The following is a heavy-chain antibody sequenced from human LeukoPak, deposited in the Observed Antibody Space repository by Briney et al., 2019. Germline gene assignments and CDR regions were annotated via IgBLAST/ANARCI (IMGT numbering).Heavy chain of an antibody. CDR3: AQDSRGVEQWLVPRNDY. D-gene: IGHD6-19*01. CDR2: INPSGGST. CDR1: GYTFTSYY. J-gene: IGHJ4*02. Sequence: GASVKVSCKASGYTFTSYYMHWVRQAPGQGLEWVGIINPSGGSTSYAQKFQGRVTMTRDTSTSTVYMELSGLRSEDTAVYYCAQDSRGVEQWLVPRNDYWGQGTLVTVSS. V-gene: IGHV1-46*01.